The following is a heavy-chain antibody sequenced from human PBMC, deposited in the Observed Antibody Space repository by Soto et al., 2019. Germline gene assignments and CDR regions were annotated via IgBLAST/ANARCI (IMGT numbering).Heavy chain of an antibody. CDR1: GGSISGSYYY. CDR2: VFYTGFT. CDR3: ATSQKGYNWNYFDH. Sequence: SETLSLTCAVSGGSISGSYYYWAWLRQSPGKGPEWIGSVFYTGFTSYNPSLESRVSVSVDTSKSQFSLKLSAVTAAGTAVYYCATSQKGYNWNYFDHWGQGALVTVSS. V-gene: IGHV4-39*01. D-gene: IGHD1-20*01. J-gene: IGHJ4*02.